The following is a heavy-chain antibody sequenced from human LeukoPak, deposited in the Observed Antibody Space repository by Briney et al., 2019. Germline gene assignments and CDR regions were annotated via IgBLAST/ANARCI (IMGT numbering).Heavy chain of an antibody. Sequence: ASVNVSSKVSGYTLTELSMHWVRQAPGKGHEWMGGFDPEDGETIYAQKFQGRVTMTEDTSTDTAYMELSSLRSEDTAVYYCATDIAPYNWNGDAFDIWGQGTMVTVSS. V-gene: IGHV1-24*01. CDR3: ATDIAPYNWNGDAFDI. CDR1: GYTLTELS. CDR2: FDPEDGET. D-gene: IGHD1-20*01. J-gene: IGHJ3*02.